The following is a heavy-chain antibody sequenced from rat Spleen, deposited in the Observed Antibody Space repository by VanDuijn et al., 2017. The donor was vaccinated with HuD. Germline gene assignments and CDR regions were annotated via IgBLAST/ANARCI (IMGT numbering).Heavy chain of an antibody. J-gene: IGHJ2*01. V-gene: IGHV5-19*01. CDR2: ISPSGGST. CDR1: GLTFSNFG. D-gene: IGHD1-2*01. Sequence: EVQLVESGGGLVQPGRSLKLSCAASGLTFSNFGLHWIRQAPTMGLEWVASISPSGGSTHYRDSVKGRFTISRDNAKSTLYLQMDSLRSEDTATYYCATHGTMAARSGYYFDYWGQGVMVTVSS. CDR3: ATHGTMAARSGYYFDY.